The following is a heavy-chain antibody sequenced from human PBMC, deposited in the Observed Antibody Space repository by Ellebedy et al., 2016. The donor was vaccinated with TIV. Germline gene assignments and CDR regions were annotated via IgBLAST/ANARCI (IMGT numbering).Heavy chain of an antibody. D-gene: IGHD5-18*01. Sequence: AASVKVSCKTSGYTFTSYGISWVRQAPGQGLEWMGWISAYNGNTNYAQNLQGRVTMTTDTSTSTAYMELSSLRSEDTGVYYCAKADDTAMVFDYWGQGTLVTVSS. CDR2: ISAYNGNT. CDR1: GYTFTSYG. V-gene: IGHV1-18*01. CDR3: AKADDTAMVFDY. J-gene: IGHJ4*02.